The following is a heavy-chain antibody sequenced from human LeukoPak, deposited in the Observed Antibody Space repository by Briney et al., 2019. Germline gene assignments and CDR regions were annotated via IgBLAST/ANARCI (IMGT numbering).Heavy chain of an antibody. D-gene: IGHD3-9*01. CDR2: IIPIFGTA. CDR1: GGTFSSYA. V-gene: IGHV1-69*13. CDR3: ARERGDILTGFHAFDI. J-gene: IGHJ3*02. Sequence: SVKVSCKASGGTFSSYAISWVRQAPGQGLEWMGGIIPIFGTANDAQKFQGRVTITADESTSTAYMELSSLRSEDTAVYYCARERGDILTGFHAFDIWGQGTMVTVSS.